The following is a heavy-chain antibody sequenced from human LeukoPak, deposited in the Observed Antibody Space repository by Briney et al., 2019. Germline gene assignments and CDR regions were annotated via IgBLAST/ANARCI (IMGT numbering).Heavy chain of an antibody. CDR3: ARTARGLGYFDWFRTSHYCYDYMDV. Sequence: PSQNLSLTCTVYGGSISSGSYERTGIRQPAGKGLEWIRRSYSSGSANYNQSLKSRLTISIDTSEYQFSLKLRSVNAAINDVEYCARTARGLGYFDWFRTSHYCYDYMDVWGKGTTVTTSS. D-gene: IGHD3-9*01. CDR1: GGSISSGSYE. J-gene: IGHJ6*03. V-gene: IGHV4-61*02. CDR2: SYSSGSA.